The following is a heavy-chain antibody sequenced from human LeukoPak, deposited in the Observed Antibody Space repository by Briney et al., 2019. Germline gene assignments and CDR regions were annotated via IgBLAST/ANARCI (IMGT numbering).Heavy chain of an antibody. CDR3: ASANPYCSGGSCYRPYYYYYYYMDV. D-gene: IGHD2-15*01. J-gene: IGHJ6*03. V-gene: IGHV4-38-2*02. Sequence: PSETLSLTCTVSGYSISSGYYWGWIRQPPGKGLEWIGSIYHSGSTYYNPSLKSRVTISVDTSKNQFSLKLSSVTAAGTAVYYCASANPYCSGGSCYRPYYYYYYYMDVWGKGTTVTVSS. CDR1: GYSISSGYY. CDR2: IYHSGST.